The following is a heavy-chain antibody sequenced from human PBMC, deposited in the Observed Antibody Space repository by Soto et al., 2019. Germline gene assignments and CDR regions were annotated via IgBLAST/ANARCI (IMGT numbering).Heavy chain of an antibody. CDR2: IYYSGST. CDR1: GGSISSYY. J-gene: IGHJ4*02. V-gene: IGHV4-59*08. CDR3: ASSRDGYNWLDY. D-gene: IGHD5-12*01. Sequence: QVQLQESGPGLVKPSETLSLTCTVSGGSISSYYWSWIRQPPGKGLEWIGYIYYSGSTNYNPSLTSRVTISVDRSKNQCSLKLSSVTAADTAVYYCASSRDGYNWLDYWGQGTLVTVSS.